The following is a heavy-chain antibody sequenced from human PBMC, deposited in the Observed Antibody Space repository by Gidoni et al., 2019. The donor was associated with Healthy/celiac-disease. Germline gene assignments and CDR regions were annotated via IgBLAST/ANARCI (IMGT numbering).Heavy chain of an antibody. CDR3: AKSTREWLVPDFDY. Sequence: EVQLLESGGGLVQPGGSMRLPCAASGFTFRSYAMSWVRQAPGKGLEWVSAISGSGGSTYYADSVRGRFTIARDNSKNTLYLQMNSLRAEDTAVYYCAKSTREWLVPDFDYWGQGTLVTVSS. CDR1: GFTFRSYA. CDR2: ISGSGGST. V-gene: IGHV3-23*01. J-gene: IGHJ4*02. D-gene: IGHD6-19*01.